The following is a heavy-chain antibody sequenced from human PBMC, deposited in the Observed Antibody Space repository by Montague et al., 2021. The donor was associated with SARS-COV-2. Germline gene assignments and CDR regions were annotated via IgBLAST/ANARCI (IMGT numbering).Heavy chain of an antibody. V-gene: IGHV3-74*01. Sequence: SLRLSCAASGFTFSSYWMHWVRQAPGKGLVCVSRINSDGSSTSYADSVKGRFTISRDNAKNTLYLQMNSLRAEDTAVYYCARDLDEDDSDTWGQGTMVTVSS. CDR2: INSDGSST. CDR1: GFTFSSYW. J-gene: IGHJ3*02. CDR3: ARDLDEDDSDT.